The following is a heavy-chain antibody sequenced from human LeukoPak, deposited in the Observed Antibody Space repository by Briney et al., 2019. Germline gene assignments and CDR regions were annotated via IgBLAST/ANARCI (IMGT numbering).Heavy chain of an antibody. V-gene: IGHV4-61*02. J-gene: IGHJ4*02. Sequence: SQTLSLTCTVSGGSIRSGNYFWSWTRQPAGQGLEWIGRVHNSGNTNYNPSLKSRVTISLDTSKNQFSLQLSSVTAADTAVYFCARGDYETPLFNYWGQGTLVTVSS. D-gene: IGHD3-16*01. CDR3: ARGDYETPLFNY. CDR1: GGSIRSGNYF. CDR2: VHNSGNT.